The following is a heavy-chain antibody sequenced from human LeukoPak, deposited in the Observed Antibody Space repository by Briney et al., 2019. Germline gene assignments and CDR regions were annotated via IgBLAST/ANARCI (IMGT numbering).Heavy chain of an antibody. J-gene: IGHJ2*01. Sequence: ASVNVSFKSSGYTFTSYDINWGRQGPGKGLEWMGWMNPYSGNTGYAQKFQGRVTITRNTSISTAYMEQSSLRSEDTAVYYCARVRENFDLWGRGTLFTVSS. CDR3: ARVRENFDL. V-gene: IGHV1-8*03. CDR2: MNPYSGNT. D-gene: IGHD1-26*01. CDR1: GYTFTSYD.